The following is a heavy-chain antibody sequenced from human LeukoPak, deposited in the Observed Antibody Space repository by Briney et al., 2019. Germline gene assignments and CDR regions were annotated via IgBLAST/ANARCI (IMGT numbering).Heavy chain of an antibody. D-gene: IGHD7-27*01. CDR1: GFIFGSCA. V-gene: IGHV3-23*01. Sequence: PGGSLRLSCAAYGFIFGSCAMTWVRQAPGRGLEWVSSISAAGSNIQYADSVKGRFTISRDNSKTTLYLQMNSLSAEDTAVYYCAKEKCNWGSSYDYWGQGTLVTVSS. CDR2: ISAAGSNI. CDR3: AKEKCNWGSSYDY. J-gene: IGHJ4*02.